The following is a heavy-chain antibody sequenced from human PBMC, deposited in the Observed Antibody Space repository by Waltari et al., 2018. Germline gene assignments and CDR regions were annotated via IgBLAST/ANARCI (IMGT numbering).Heavy chain of an antibody. Sequence: QVQLVQSGSELKKPGASVQISCKASGYIFPNYAINWVRQAPGQGLELMGWIITSTGNPTYAQGFTGRFVFSLDTSVSTAYLEINNLKTEDTAVYFCTREVVPATSIVVNWFDPWGQGTLVTVSS. CDR3: TREVVPATSIVVNWFDP. CDR2: IITSTGNP. V-gene: IGHV7-4-1*02. D-gene: IGHD1-26*01. J-gene: IGHJ5*02. CDR1: GYIFPNYA.